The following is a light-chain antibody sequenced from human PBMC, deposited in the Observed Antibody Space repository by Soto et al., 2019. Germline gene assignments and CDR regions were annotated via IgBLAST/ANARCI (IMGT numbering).Light chain of an antibody. CDR2: NVS. Sequence: QSVLTQAASVSGSPGQSITISCTGTSSDVGGYNYVSWYQQFPGKVPKLLIYNVSNRPSGVSNRFSGSKSGNTASLTISGLQAEDEADYLCTSYTSGSSYVFGNGTKGTVL. V-gene: IGLV2-14*01. CDR3: TSYTSGSSYV. CDR1: SSDVGGYNY. J-gene: IGLJ1*01.